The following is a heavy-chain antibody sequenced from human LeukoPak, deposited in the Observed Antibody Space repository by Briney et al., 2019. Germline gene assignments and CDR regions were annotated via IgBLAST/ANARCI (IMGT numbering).Heavy chain of an antibody. D-gene: IGHD1-7*01. V-gene: IGHV1-18*01. CDR2: ISANNGNT. CDR3: ARVPPNWNYESYYYYMDV. CDR1: SYTFTTYG. Sequence: ASVKVSCKSSSYTFTTYGISWVRQAPGLGLEWIGWISANNGNTNYAQKLQGRVTMTTDTSTSTAYMELRSLRSDDTAVYYCARVPPNWNYESYYYYMDVWGKGTTVTVSS. J-gene: IGHJ6*03.